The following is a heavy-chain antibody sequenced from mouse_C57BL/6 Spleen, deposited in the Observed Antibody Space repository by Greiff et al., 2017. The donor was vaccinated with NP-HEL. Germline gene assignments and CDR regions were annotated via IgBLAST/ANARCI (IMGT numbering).Heavy chain of an antibody. Sequence: VQLQQSGPELVKPGASVKISCKASGYAFSSSWMNWVKQRPGKGLEWIGRIYPGDGDTNYNGKFKGKATLTADKSSSTAYMQLSSLTSEDSAVYFCARDGIYYGSSAWFAYWGQGTLVTVSA. V-gene: IGHV1-82*01. J-gene: IGHJ3*01. CDR2: IYPGDGDT. D-gene: IGHD1-1*01. CDR1: GYAFSSSW. CDR3: ARDGIYYGSSAWFAY.